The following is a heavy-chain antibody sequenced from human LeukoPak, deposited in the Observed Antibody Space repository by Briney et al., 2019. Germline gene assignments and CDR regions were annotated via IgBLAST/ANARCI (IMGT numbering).Heavy chain of an antibody. Sequence: GASVKVSCKASGYTFTGYYMHWVRQAPGQGLEWMGRINPNSGGTNYAQKFQGRATMTRDTSISTAYMELSRLRSDDTAVYYCARDMGSSSWYDYWGQGTLVTVSS. CDR3: ARDMGSSSWYDY. V-gene: IGHV1-2*06. CDR1: GYTFTGYY. D-gene: IGHD6-13*01. J-gene: IGHJ4*02. CDR2: INPNSGGT.